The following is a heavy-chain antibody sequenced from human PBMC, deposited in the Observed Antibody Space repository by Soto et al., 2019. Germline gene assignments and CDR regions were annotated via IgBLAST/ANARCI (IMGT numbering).Heavy chain of an antibody. CDR2: VYYTGDT. CDR3: VRQRIDYPHGLADV. Sequence: QVQLQQSGPRLVKHSETLSLTCTVSSGPSRSDNWGWIRQSPRRGLEWIGYVYYTGDTAYNPSLKSRVTISADPSTDNHTRNPSSVTAADTALSYCVRQRIDYPHGLADVWGQGTTVTVSS. D-gene: IGHD4-17*01. CDR1: SGPSRSDN. V-gene: IGHV4-59*08. J-gene: IGHJ6*02.